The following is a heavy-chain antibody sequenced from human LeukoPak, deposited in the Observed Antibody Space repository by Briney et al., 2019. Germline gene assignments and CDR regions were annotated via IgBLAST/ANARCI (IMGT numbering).Heavy chain of an antibody. CDR2: INHSGST. D-gene: IGHD3-10*01. CDR1: GGSFSGYY. Sequence: SETLSLTCAIYGGSFSGYYWSWIRQPPGKGLEWIGEINHSGSTNYNPSLKSRVTISVDTSKNQFSLKLSSVTAADTAVYYCARRAYYYGSGSYYDYWGQGTLVTVSS. J-gene: IGHJ4*02. V-gene: IGHV4-34*01. CDR3: ARRAYYYGSGSYYDY.